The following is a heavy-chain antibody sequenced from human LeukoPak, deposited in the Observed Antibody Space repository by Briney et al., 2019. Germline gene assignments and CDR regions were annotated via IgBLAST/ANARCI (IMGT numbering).Heavy chain of an antibody. CDR3: ARLDCTSVRCSFDY. J-gene: IGHJ4*02. V-gene: IGHV4-39*01. CDR1: GGSISSGSYY. CDR2: IFYSGST. D-gene: IGHD2-2*01. Sequence: SETLSLTCTVSGGSISSGSYYWAWIRQPPGKGLEWIGSIFYSGSTFYNPFLQSRVTMSVETSKNQFSLRLASVTAADTAVYYCARLDCTSVRCSFDYWGQGTLVTVSS.